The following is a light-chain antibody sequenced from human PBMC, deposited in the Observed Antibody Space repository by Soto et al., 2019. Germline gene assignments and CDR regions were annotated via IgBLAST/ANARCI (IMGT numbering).Light chain of an antibody. CDR2: EVS. CDR1: SSDVGGYND. V-gene: IGLV2-8*01. CDR3: SSYGGSNTVV. Sequence: QSALTQPPSASGSPGQSVTISCTGSSSDVGGYNDVSWYQQHPGKAPKLMSYEVSKRPTGVPDRLSGSKSGNTASLTVSGLQAEDEADYYCSSYGGSNTVVFGGGTKLTVL. J-gene: IGLJ2*01.